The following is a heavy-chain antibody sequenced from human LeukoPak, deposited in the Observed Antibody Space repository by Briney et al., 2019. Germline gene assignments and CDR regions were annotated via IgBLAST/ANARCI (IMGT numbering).Heavy chain of an antibody. J-gene: IGHJ6*03. D-gene: IGHD6-13*01. Sequence: GESLKISCKGSGYSFTSSWIGWVRQLPGKGLEWMGIIYPGDSDTRYSPSFQGQVTISADKSISTAYLQWSSLKASDTAMYYCARLGSSSDDPDLIYYYYYMDVWGKGTTVTVSS. V-gene: IGHV5-51*01. CDR3: ARLGSSSDDPDLIYYYYYMDV. CDR2: IYPGDSDT. CDR1: GYSFTSSW.